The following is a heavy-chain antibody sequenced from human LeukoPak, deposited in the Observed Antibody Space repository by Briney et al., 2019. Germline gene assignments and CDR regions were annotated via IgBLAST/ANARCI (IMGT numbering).Heavy chain of an antibody. V-gene: IGHV1-2*06. CDR3: VRDVVQVPAAMFWFDS. CDR1: GYTFSDHY. Sequence: ASVKVSCKASGYTFSDHYIHWARQAPGQGLEWRGRINPNSGGASYAQKFQGRVTMTRDTSITTAYMELSRLRSDDTAVDFCVRDVVQVPAAMFWFDSWGQGTLVTVSS. D-gene: IGHD2-2*01. CDR2: INPNSGGA. J-gene: IGHJ5*01.